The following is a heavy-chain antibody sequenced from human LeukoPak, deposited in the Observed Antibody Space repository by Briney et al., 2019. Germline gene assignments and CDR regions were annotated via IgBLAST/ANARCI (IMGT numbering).Heavy chain of an antibody. J-gene: IGHJ6*02. CDR3: TRLDYGMDA. Sequence: GGSLKLSCAASGFTFSVSAIHWVRQASGKGLGWVGRIRTKTNRYATAYGASVKGRFIISRDDSKNVAYLQMNSLKTDDSAVYYCTRLDYGMDAWGQGTTVTVSS. CDR2: IRTKTNRYAT. CDR1: GFTFSVSA. V-gene: IGHV3-73*01.